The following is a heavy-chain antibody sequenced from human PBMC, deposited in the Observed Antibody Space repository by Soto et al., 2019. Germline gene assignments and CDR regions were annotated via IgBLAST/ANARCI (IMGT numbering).Heavy chain of an antibody. CDR1: GGTFSSYA. Sequence: QVQLVQSGADVKKPGSSVKVSCKASGGTFSSYAISWVRQAPGQGLEWMGGIIPIFGTANYAQKFQGRVTITADESTSTAYMELSSLRSEDTAVYYCARDLGRDIVGARVGYFDYWGQGTLVTVSS. J-gene: IGHJ4*02. V-gene: IGHV1-69*01. D-gene: IGHD1-26*01. CDR3: ARDLGRDIVGARVGYFDY. CDR2: IIPIFGTA.